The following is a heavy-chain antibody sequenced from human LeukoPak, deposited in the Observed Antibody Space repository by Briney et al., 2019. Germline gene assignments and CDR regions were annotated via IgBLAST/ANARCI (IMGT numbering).Heavy chain of an antibody. J-gene: IGHJ2*01. V-gene: IGHV3-23*01. D-gene: IGHD6-19*01. CDR1: GFTFSSYA. CDR2: ISGSGGST. CDR3: ARRPPGYSSGWYNWYFDL. Sequence: GGSLRLSCAASGFTFSSYAMSWVRQAPGKGLEWVSAISGSGGSTYYADPVKGRFTISRDNSKNTLYLQMNSLRAEDTAVYYCARRPPGYSSGWYNWYFDLWGRGTLVTVSS.